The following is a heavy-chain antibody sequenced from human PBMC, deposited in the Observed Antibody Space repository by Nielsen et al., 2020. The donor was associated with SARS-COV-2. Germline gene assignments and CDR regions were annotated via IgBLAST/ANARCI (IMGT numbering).Heavy chain of an antibody. V-gene: IGHV1-69*01. J-gene: IGHJ6*03. CDR3: ARDTGTVVTPYYYYYMDV. Sequence: WARQAPGQRLEWMGGIIPIFDTANYAQKFQGRVTITADESTSTAYMELRSLRSEDTAVYYCARDTGTVVTPYYYYYMDVWGKGTTVTVSS. CDR2: IIPIFDTA. D-gene: IGHD4-23*01.